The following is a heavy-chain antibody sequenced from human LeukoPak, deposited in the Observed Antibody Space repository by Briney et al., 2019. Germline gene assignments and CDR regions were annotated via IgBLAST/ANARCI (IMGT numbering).Heavy chain of an antibody. Sequence: GGSLRLSCAASGFTFSSYWMHWVRQAPGKGLVWVSRINSDGSTTNYADSVKGRFTISRDNAKNTLYLEMNSLRDEDTAMYYCATVNVPATSYWGQGTLVAVSS. CDR3: ATVNVPATSY. V-gene: IGHV3-74*01. D-gene: IGHD2-15*01. CDR1: GFTFSSYW. CDR2: INSDGSTT. J-gene: IGHJ4*02.